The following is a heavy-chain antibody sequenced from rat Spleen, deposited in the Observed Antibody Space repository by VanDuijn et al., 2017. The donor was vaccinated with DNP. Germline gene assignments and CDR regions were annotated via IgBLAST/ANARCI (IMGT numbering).Heavy chain of an antibody. V-gene: IGHV5S11*01. J-gene: IGHJ2*01. Sequence: EVHLVESGGGLVQPGRSIKLSCATSGFTFSNYYMAWVRQAPAKGLEWVASITTGGGYTYYRDSVKGRFTISRDNAKSTLYLQMDSLRSEETATYYCARRDTFYYFDYWGQGVMVTVSS. D-gene: IGHD2-2*01. CDR2: ITTGGGYT. CDR1: GFTFSNYY. CDR3: ARRDTFYYFDY.